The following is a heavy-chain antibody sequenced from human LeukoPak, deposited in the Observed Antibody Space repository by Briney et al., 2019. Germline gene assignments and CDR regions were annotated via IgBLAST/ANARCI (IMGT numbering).Heavy chain of an antibody. CDR3: ARGGLAVAGTQYFDY. Sequence: GASVKVSCKASGGTFSRYAISWVRQAPGKGREGMGGIIPIFDTANYAQKFQGRVTITADESTITAYMELSSLRSEDTAVYYCARGGLAVAGTQYFDYWGQGTLVTVSS. J-gene: IGHJ4*02. V-gene: IGHV1-69*01. CDR2: IIPIFDTA. CDR1: GGTFSRYA. D-gene: IGHD6-19*01.